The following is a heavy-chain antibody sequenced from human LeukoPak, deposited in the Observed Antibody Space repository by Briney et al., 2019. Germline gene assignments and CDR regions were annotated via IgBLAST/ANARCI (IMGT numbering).Heavy chain of an antibody. J-gene: IGHJ6*02. CDR3: SRADILTGYYPGMDV. V-gene: IGHV3-11*01. CDR1: GFTFSDYY. D-gene: IGHD3-9*01. Sequence: GGSLRLSCAASGFTFSDYYMSWIRQAPGKGLEWVSYISSSGSTIYYADSVKGRFTISRDNAKNSLYLQMNSLRAEDTAVYYCSRADILTGYYPGMDVWGQGTTVTVSS. CDR2: ISSSGSTI.